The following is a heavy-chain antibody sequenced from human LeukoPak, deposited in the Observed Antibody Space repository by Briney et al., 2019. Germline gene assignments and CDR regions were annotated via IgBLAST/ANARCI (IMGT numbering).Heavy chain of an antibody. CDR3: ASLTGRGATNSGNDY. CDR2: ISSSSSYI. D-gene: IGHD1-26*01. V-gene: IGHV3-21*01. J-gene: IGHJ4*02. Sequence: GGSLRLSCAASGFTFSSYSMNWVRQAPGKGLEWVSSISSSSSYIYYADSVKGRFTISRNNAKNSLYLQMNSLRAEDTAVYYCASLTGRGATNSGNDYWGQGTLVTVSS. CDR1: GFTFSSYS.